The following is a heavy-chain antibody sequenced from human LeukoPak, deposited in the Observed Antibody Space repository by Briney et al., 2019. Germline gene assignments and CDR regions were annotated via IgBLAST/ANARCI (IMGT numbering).Heavy chain of an antibody. D-gene: IGHD3-22*01. J-gene: IGHJ4*02. Sequence: GGSLRLSCAASGFTFSSYTMNWVRQAPGKGLEWVSSISSTSIYIYYADSVKGRFTISRDNAKNSLYLQMNSLRAEDTAVYYCASRPSFDYYDSSGYRDYWGQGTLVTVSS. CDR3: ASRPSFDYYDSSGYRDY. CDR2: ISSTSIYI. V-gene: IGHV3-21*01. CDR1: GFTFSSYT.